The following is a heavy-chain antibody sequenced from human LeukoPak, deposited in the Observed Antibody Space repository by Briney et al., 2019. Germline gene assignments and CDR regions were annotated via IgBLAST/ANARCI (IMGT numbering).Heavy chain of an antibody. CDR2: IKHDGTET. D-gene: IGHD5-24*01. CDR1: KFTFSNYW. CDR3: ATDRDGYRKNWYRFHY. J-gene: IGHJ4*02. V-gene: IGHV3-7*04. Sequence: GGSLRLSCAASKFTFSNYWMIWVRQAPGKGLQWVANIKHDGTETNYVDSVKGRFTISRDNAKKSLYLQMNSLRDGDSAVYYCATDRDGYRKNWYRFHYWGQGTLVAVSS.